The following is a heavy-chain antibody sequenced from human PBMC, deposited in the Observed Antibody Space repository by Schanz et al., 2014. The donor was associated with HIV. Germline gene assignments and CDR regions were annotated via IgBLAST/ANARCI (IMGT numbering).Heavy chain of an antibody. J-gene: IGHJ6*02. V-gene: IGHV3-NL1*01. Sequence: QVQLVESGGGVVQPGRSLRLSCAASGFSFSSHGMHWVRQPPGKGLEWVSAISGSSITYSADSVKGRITISRDNSKKTLYLQVDNLTADDTAVYYCARDPARSYEPWSGYWYGMDVWGQGTTVIVSS. CDR2: ISGSSIT. CDR3: ARDPARSYEPWSGYWYGMDV. D-gene: IGHD3-3*01. CDR1: GFSFSSHG.